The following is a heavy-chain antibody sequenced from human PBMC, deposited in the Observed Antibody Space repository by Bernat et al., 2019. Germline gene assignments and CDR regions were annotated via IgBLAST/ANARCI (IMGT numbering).Heavy chain of an antibody. CDR2: INPNSGGT. CDR1: RYTFTCYY. V-gene: IGHV1-2*06. J-gene: IGHJ4*02. CDR3: SSSNIFRILYL. D-gene: IGHD2-15*01. Sequence: CLKTSRYTFTCYYMHLVRQAPGPGLEWMGRINPNSGGTNYAQKFQGRVTMTRDTSISTAYMQLSRLGTDDTAVYYCSSSNIFRILYLWGQGT.